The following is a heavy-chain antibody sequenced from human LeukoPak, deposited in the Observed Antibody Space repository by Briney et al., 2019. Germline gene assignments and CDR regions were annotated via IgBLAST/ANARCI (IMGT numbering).Heavy chain of an antibody. J-gene: IGHJ3*02. D-gene: IGHD3-3*01. CDR2: IWYDGSNK. V-gene: IGHV3-33*06. Sequence: PGRSLRLSCAASGFTFSSYGMHWVRQAPGKGLEWVAVIWYDGSNKYYADSVKGRFTISRDNSKNTLYLQTNSLRAEDTAVYYCAKIGDYDFWSGYYRPQTDAFDIWGQGTMVTVSS. CDR3: AKIGDYDFWSGYYRPQTDAFDI. CDR1: GFTFSSYG.